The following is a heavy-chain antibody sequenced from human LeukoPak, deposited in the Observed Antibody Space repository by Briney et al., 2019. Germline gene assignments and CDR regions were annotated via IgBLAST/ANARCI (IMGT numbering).Heavy chain of an antibody. D-gene: IGHD1-26*01. CDR1: GFTFSNAW. Sequence: GGSLRLSCTASGFTFSNAWMSWVRQAPGKGLEWVSSISSSSSYIYYADSVKGRFTISRDNAKNSLYLQMNSLRAEDTAVYYCARDGIVGATNGFDYWGQGTLVTVSS. J-gene: IGHJ4*02. CDR3: ARDGIVGATNGFDY. CDR2: ISSSSSYI. V-gene: IGHV3-21*01.